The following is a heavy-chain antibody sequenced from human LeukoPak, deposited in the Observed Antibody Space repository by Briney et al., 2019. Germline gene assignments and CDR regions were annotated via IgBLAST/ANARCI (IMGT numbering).Heavy chain of an antibody. CDR2: IYYSGST. CDR1: GGSFSGYY. J-gene: IGHJ4*02. CDR3: ARLLRFYDFDY. D-gene: IGHD3-3*01. Sequence: SETLSLTCAVYGGSFSGYYWSWIRQPPGKGLEWIGSIYYSGSTYYNPSFKSRVTISVDTSKNQFSLKLSSVTAADTAVYYCARLLRFYDFDYWGQGTLVTVSS. V-gene: IGHV4-34*01.